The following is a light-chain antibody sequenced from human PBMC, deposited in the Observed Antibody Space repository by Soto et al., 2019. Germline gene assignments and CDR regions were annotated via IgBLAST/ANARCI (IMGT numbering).Light chain of an antibody. CDR2: WAS. Sequence: DIVMTQSPDSLAVSLGERATINCKSSQSVLYSYNNKNCLAWYQQKPGQPPKLLIYWASTRESGVPARFSGRGSGTDFTLTIRSLQAEDVEVYYCQQYFSNFLTFGGGNKVEIK. J-gene: IGKJ4*01. V-gene: IGKV4-1*01. CDR3: QQYFSNFLT. CDR1: QSVLYSYNNKNC.